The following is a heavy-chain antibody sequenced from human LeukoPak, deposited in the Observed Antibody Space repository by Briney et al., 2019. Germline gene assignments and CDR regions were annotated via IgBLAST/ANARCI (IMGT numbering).Heavy chain of an antibody. CDR2: ISSSSSYI. J-gene: IGHJ4*02. V-gene: IGHV3-21*01. Sequence: PGGSLRLSCAASGFTFSSYSMNWVRQAPGKGLEWVSSISSSSSYIYYADSVKGRFTISRDNAKNSLYLQMNSLRAEDTAVYYCAKDEADDYGDPGFDYWGQGTLVTVSS. CDR3: AKDEADDYGDPGFDY. CDR1: GFTFSSYS. D-gene: IGHD4-17*01.